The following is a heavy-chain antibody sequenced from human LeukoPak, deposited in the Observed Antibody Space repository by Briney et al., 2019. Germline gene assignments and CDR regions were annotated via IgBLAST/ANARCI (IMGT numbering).Heavy chain of an antibody. D-gene: IGHD2/OR15-2a*01. CDR3: ARGFGYYTP. CDR2: INHSGST. CDR1: GGSFSGYY. J-gene: IGHJ5*02. V-gene: IGHV4-34*01. Sequence: SETLSLTCAVFGGSFSGYYWSWIRQPPGKGLEWIGEINHSGSTNYNPSLKSRVTISVDTSKNQFSLKLSSVTAADTAVYYCARGFGYYTPWGQGTLVTVSS.